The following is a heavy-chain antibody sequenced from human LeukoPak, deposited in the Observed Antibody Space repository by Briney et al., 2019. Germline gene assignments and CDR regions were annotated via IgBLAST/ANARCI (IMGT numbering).Heavy chain of an antibody. CDR1: GFTFSTYG. Sequence: GGSLRLSCAASGFTFSTYGMIWVRQAPGKGPEWVSSISSISTYTHYADAVKGRFTISRDNAKNSLYLEMNSLRAEDTAVYYCAKDGYCTSTSCYIDAFDIWGQGTVVTVSS. D-gene: IGHD2-2*01. J-gene: IGHJ3*02. CDR2: ISSISTYT. CDR3: AKDGYCTSTSCYIDAFDI. V-gene: IGHV3-21*01.